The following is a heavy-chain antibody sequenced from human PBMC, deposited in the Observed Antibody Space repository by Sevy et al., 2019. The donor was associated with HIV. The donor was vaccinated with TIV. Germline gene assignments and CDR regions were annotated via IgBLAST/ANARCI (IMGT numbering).Heavy chain of an antibody. V-gene: IGHV1-69*13. J-gene: IGHJ4*02. CDR1: GGTFSSYG. CDR2: IILILGTV. Sequence: ASVKVSCEASGGTFSSYGISWVRQAPGQGLEWMGGIILILGTVNYGQKFQGRVTITADESTKTAYMELSSLRSEDTAVYYCARGGGNGWYYFDYWGQETLVTVSS. D-gene: IGHD6-19*01. CDR3: ARGGGNGWYYFDY.